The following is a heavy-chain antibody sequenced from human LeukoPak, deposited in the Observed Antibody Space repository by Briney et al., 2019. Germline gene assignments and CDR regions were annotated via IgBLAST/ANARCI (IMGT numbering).Heavy chain of an antibody. CDR2: IKPDGTER. CDR1: GFPFSSYW. Sequence: PGGSLRLSCAASGFPFSSYWMSWVRQAPGKGLEWVANIKPDGTERNYVDSVKGRFTISRDNAKNSLYLQMNSLRAEDTAVYYCARRGAVAGTADYWGQGALVAVCS. CDR3: ARRGAVAGTADY. V-gene: IGHV3-7*01. D-gene: IGHD6-19*01. J-gene: IGHJ4*02.